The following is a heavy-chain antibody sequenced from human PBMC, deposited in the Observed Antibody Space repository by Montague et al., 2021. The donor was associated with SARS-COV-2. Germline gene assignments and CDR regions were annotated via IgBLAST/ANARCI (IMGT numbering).Heavy chain of an antibody. CDR3: ARIPAVTTGLNYYYYYGMDV. D-gene: IGHD4-17*01. CDR1: GFSLSTSGMC. CDR2: IDWGDDK. J-gene: IGHJ6*02. Sequence: PALVKPTQTLTLTCTFSGFSLSTSGMCVSWIRQPPGKALEWLALIDWGDDKYYSTSLKTRLTISKDTSKNQVVLTMTNMDPVDTATYYYARIPAVTTGLNYYYYYGMDVWGQGTTVTVSS. V-gene: IGHV2-70*01.